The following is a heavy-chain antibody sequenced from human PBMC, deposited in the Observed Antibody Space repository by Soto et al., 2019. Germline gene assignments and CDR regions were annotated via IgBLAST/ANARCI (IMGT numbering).Heavy chain of an antibody. CDR2: ISGTGASP. V-gene: IGHV3-23*01. J-gene: IGHJ6*02. D-gene: IGHD2-21*02. CDR3: AKDRYGVDPYGMDV. Sequence: EVELLESGGGLVQPGGSLRLSCKASGFTFRSYAMTWVRQAPGKGLEWVSAISGTGASPHYADSVKGRFTISRDKPKNTLYLQMNSLRVEDTAIYYCAKDRYGVDPYGMDVWGQGTTVTVSS. CDR1: GFTFRSYA.